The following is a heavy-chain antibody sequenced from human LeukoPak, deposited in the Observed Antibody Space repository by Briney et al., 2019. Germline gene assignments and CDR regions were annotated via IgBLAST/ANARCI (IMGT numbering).Heavy chain of an antibody. CDR3: ARGWRFLEWLFDY. Sequence: SETLSLTCTVSDDSISSSSYYWGWIRQPPGKGLEWIGSIYFSGTTYYNPSLKSRVTISVDRSKNQFSLKLSSVTAADTAVYYCARGWRFLEWLFDYWGQGTLVTVSS. CDR2: IYFSGTT. V-gene: IGHV4-39*07. D-gene: IGHD3-3*01. J-gene: IGHJ4*02. CDR1: DDSISSSSYY.